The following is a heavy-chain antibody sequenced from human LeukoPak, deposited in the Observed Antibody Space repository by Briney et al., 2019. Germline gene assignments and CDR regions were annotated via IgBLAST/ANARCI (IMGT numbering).Heavy chain of an antibody. V-gene: IGHV3-72*01. Sequence: PGGSLRLSCAASGFIFSDHYMDWVRQAPGKGLEWVGRTKNKVNSYTTIYAASVEGRFTISRDDSKNSLYLHMHSLKTEDTAVYYCVRLTLNTVYSYYYLMDVWGKGTAVTVSS. CDR1: GFIFSDHY. CDR3: VRLTLNTVYSYYYLMDV. D-gene: IGHD2-2*02. J-gene: IGHJ6*03. CDR2: TKNKVNSYTT.